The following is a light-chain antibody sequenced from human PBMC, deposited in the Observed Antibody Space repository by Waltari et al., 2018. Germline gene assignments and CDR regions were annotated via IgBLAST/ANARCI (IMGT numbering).Light chain of an antibody. Sequence: DIVMTQSPDSLAVSLGARATITCKSSQRVLYSSNNKNYLAWYQQKPGQPPKLLIYWASSRESGVPDRFSGSGSGTDFTLTISSLQAEDVAVYYCQEYYTQTFSFGPGTKVDIK. V-gene: IGKV4-1*01. CDR1: QRVLYSSNNKNY. CDR3: QEYYTQTFS. J-gene: IGKJ3*01. CDR2: WAS.